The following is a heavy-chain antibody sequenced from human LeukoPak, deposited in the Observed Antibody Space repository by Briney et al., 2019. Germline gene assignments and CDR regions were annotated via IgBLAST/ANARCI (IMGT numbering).Heavy chain of an antibody. CDR3: ARVDCSGSSCYGLDYFDF. CDR1: GGSICGTSYY. D-gene: IGHD2-2*01. J-gene: IGHJ4*02. CDR2: VYHTGST. Sequence: SETLSLTCTVSGGSICGTSYYWAWLRQPPGKGLEWIVSVYHTGSTYYNPSLKSRVSISVDTSKKQFALRLSSVTAADTAVYYCARVDCSGSSCYGLDYFDFWGQGTLVRVSS. V-gene: IGHV4-39*02.